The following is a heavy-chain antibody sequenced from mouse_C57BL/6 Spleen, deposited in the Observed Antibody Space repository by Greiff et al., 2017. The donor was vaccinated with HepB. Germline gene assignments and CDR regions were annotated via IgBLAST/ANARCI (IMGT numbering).Heavy chain of an antibody. D-gene: IGHD3-3*01. CDR3: ASRGTSDY. J-gene: IGHJ2*01. Sequence: QVQLQQSGAELVKPGASVKISCKASGYAFSSYCMNWVKQRPGKGLEWIGQIYPGDGDINYNGKFKGKATLTADKSSSTAYIQLSSLTSEDSAVYFCASRGTSDYWGQGTTLTVSS. V-gene: IGHV1-80*01. CDR2: IYPGDGDI. CDR1: GYAFSSYC.